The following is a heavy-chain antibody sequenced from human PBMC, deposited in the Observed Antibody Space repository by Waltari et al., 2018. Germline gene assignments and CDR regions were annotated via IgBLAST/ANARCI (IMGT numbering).Heavy chain of an antibody. D-gene: IGHD6-6*01. J-gene: IGHJ3*01. Sequence: EVQVVESGGDLIQPGGSLRLSCAASGFTVSDTYMTWVRQAPGKGRDWVATIFVTGTPHYADSVRGRFTISRDSSRNRLYLQMDNLRAEDTATYYCARVTVVARVSDVFDVWGQGTMITVSS. V-gene: IGHV3-53*01. CDR3: ARVTVVARVSDVFDV. CDR1: GFTVSDTY. CDR2: IFVTGTP.